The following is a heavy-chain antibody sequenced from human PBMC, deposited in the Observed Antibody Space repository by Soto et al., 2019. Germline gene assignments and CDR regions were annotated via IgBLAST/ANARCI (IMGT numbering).Heavy chain of an antibody. D-gene: IGHD4-17*01. CDR2: IIPIFGTA. V-gene: IGHV1-69*12. J-gene: IGHJ5*02. CDR3: ARASPPRTYGDYAVGFDP. CDR1: GGTFSSYA. Sequence: QVQLVQSGAEVKKPGSSVKVSCKASGGTFSSYAISWVRQAPGQGLEWMGGIIPIFGTANYAQKFQGRVTITADESTSTAYMELSSLRSEDTAVYYRARASPPRTYGDYAVGFDPWGQGTLVTVSS.